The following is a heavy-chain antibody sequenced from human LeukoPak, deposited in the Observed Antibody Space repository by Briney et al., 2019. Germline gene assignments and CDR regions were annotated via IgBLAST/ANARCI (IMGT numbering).Heavy chain of an antibody. J-gene: IGHJ4*02. V-gene: IGHV3-48*03. CDR3: ARDRLHYDSLTGYPAD. CDR1: GFTFSSCE. CDR2: ISHSGSTI. D-gene: IGHD3-9*01. Sequence: GGSLRLSCAASGFTFSSCEMNWVRQAPGKGLEWVSYISHSGSTIYYADSVKGRFTISRDNAKNSLYLQMNSLRAEDTAVYYCARDRLHYDSLTGYPADWGQGTLVTVSS.